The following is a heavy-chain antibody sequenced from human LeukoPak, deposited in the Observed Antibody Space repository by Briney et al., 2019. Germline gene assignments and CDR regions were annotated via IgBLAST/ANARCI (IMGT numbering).Heavy chain of an antibody. CDR1: GFTFSDYY. CDR2: ISGSGTTI. Sequence: PGGSLRLSCAASGFTFSDYYMSWIRQAPGKGLEWVSYISGSGTTIYYADSVKGRFTISRDNAKNSLYLQMNSLRAEDTALYYCARDAFTIFGVLPYFFDYWGQGTLVTVSS. D-gene: IGHD3-3*01. J-gene: IGHJ4*02. CDR3: ARDAFTIFGVLPYFFDY. V-gene: IGHV3-11*01.